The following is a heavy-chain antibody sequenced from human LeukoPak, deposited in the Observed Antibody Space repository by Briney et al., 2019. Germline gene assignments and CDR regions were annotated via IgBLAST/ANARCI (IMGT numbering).Heavy chain of an antibody. CDR1: GYTFTSYG. D-gene: IGHD3-22*01. CDR3: ARVCYYDSSGYYFG. V-gene: IGHV1-18*01. Sequence: ASVKVSCKASGYTFTSYGISWVRQAPGQGLEWMGWISAYNGNTNYAQKLQGSVTMTTDTSTSTAYMELRSLRSDDTAVYYCARVCYYDSSGYYFGWGQGTLVTVSS. J-gene: IGHJ4*02. CDR2: ISAYNGNT.